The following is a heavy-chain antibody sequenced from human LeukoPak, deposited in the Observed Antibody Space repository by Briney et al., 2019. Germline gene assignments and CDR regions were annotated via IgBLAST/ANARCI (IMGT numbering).Heavy chain of an antibody. J-gene: IGHJ4*02. CDR3: ARGRDFWSGYYHY. V-gene: IGHV4-61*02. Sequence: SQTLSLTCTVSGGSISSGSYYWSWIRQPAGKGLEWIGRIYTSGSTNYNPSLKSRVTISVDTSKNQFSLKLSSVTAADTAVYYCARGRDFWSGYYHYWGQGTLVTVSS. D-gene: IGHD3-3*01. CDR2: IYTSGST. CDR1: GGSISSGSYY.